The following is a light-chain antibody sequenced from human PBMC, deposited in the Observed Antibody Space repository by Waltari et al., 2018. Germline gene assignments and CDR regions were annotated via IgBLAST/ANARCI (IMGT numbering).Light chain of an antibody. CDR2: WAF. CDR1: QSVIYRPNNKNY. J-gene: IGKJ2*01. CDR3: QKYSSIPYT. V-gene: IGKV4-1*01. Sequence: DIVMTQSPGSLAVSLGERATINCKSSQSVIYRPNNKNYLRWYQQKQGQPPKLLIYWAFTRESAVPNRFRGSGYETDFTLTISSLQAEDVAVYYCQKYSSIPYTFGPGTKLEIK.